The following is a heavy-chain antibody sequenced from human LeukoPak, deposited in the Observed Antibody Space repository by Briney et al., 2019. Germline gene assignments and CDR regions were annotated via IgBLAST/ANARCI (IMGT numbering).Heavy chain of an antibody. Sequence: GGSLRLSCAASGFTFDDYGMNWVRQAPGKGLEWVSGINWNGGSTGYADSVKGRFTISRDNAKNSLYLQMNSLRAEDTALYYCASLGYCSGGSCYARRDYWGQGTLVTVSS. J-gene: IGHJ4*02. CDR2: INWNGGST. CDR3: ASLGYCSGGSCYARRDY. D-gene: IGHD2-15*01. CDR1: GFTFDDYG. V-gene: IGHV3-20*04.